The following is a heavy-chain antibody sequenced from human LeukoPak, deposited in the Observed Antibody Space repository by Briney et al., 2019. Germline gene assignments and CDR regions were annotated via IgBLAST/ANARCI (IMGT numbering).Heavy chain of an antibody. Sequence: SETLSLTCAVSGGSISSRNWWSWVRQPPGKGLEWIGEIYHSGSINYNPSLKSRVTISVDKSKNQLSLRLTSVTAADTAVYYCARDNGAIRAYYYHGMNVWGQGTTVTVSS. D-gene: IGHD2-8*01. V-gene: IGHV4-4*02. CDR2: IYHSGSI. J-gene: IGHJ6*02. CDR1: GGSISSRNW. CDR3: ARDNGAIRAYYYHGMNV.